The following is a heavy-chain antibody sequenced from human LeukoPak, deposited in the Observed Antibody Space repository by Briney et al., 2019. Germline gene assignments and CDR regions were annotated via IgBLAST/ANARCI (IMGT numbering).Heavy chain of an antibody. J-gene: IGHJ6*02. CDR1: GYTFNSYG. D-gene: IGHD2-8*01. V-gene: IGHV1-18*01. CDR2: ISAYNGNT. Sequence: ASVKVSCKASGYTFNSYGIRWVRQAAGQGLDWMGWISAYNGNTHYAQKLQGRVTMTTDTSTSTAYMELRILRSDDTAVYYCARDLPYCTNGVCYIDRYYYYGMDVWGQGTTVTVSS. CDR3: ARDLPYCTNGVCYIDRYYYYGMDV.